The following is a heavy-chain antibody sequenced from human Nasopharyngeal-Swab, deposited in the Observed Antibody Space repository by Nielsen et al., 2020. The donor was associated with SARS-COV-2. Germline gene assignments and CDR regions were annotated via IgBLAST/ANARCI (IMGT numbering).Heavy chain of an antibody. J-gene: IGHJ6*03. V-gene: IGHV3-23*01. CDR2: VSGSGNP. D-gene: IGHD4-11*01. CDR1: GFTFTSYP. CDR3: AKDLNSNFLNYMDV. Sequence: GESLKISCAASGFTFTSYPMSWVRQAPGKGLEWVSGVSGSGNPYYADSVKGRFTLSRDNSKNTLYLQMNSLRAEDTAAYYCAKDLNSNFLNYMDVWGKGTTVSVSS.